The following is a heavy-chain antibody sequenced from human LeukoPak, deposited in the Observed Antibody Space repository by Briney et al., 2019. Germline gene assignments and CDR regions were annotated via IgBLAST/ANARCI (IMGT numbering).Heavy chain of an antibody. V-gene: IGHV4-59*01. CDR2: IYYSAST. Sequence: SETLSLTCTVSGGSISSDYGSWVRQPPGKXLEWIGYIYYSASTNHNPSPKSRVTISVDPSKNQFSLKLSSVTAADTAVYYCAREGTSEGLDYWGQGTLVTVSS. D-gene: IGHD3-10*01. CDR1: GGSISSDY. CDR3: AREGTSEGLDY. J-gene: IGHJ4*02.